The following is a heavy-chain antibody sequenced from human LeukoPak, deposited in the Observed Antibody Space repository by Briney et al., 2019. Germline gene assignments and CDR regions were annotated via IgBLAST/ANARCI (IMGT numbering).Heavy chain of an antibody. CDR3: ARDKGVTMVRGVTAYYYYYGMDV. V-gene: IGHV3-30-3*01. J-gene: IGHJ6*02. CDR1: GFTFSSYP. Sequence: GGSLRLSCAASGFTFSSYPMHWVRQAPGKGLEWVAVISYDGSNKYYADSVKGRFTISRDNSKNTLYLQMNSLRAEDTAVYYCARDKGVTMVRGVTAYYYYYGMDVWGQGTTVTVSS. D-gene: IGHD3-10*01. CDR2: ISYDGSNK.